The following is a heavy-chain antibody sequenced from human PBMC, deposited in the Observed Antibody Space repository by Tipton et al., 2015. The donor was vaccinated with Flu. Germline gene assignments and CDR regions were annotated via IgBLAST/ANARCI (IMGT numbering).Heavy chain of an antibody. CDR1: GGSFSDYY. Sequence: AGLVKPSETLSLTCGVYGGSFSDYYWSWIRQAPGKGLEWIGEINHSGSTNYNPSLKSRVTISVDTSKNQFSLKLSSVTAADTAVYYCARRDYSNYVSEPKNWFHPWGQGTLVTVSS. CDR2: INHSGST. J-gene: IGHJ5*02. CDR3: ARRDYSNYVSEPKNWFHP. V-gene: IGHV4-34*01. D-gene: IGHD4-11*01.